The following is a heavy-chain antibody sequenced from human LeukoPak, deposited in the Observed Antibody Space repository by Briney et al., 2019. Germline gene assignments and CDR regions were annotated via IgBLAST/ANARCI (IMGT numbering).Heavy chain of an antibody. J-gene: IGHJ4*02. CDR1: GFTFSSYG. D-gene: IGHD4-11*01. V-gene: IGHV3-33*01. CDR3: ARLQRRTIDY. CDR2: IWYDGGNK. Sequence: GGSLRLSCAASGFTFSSYGMHWVRQAPCKGLEWVAVIWYDGGNKYYTDSVMGRFTVSRDNSKNTLYLQMNSLRAEDTAVYYCARLQRRTIDYWGQGTLVTVSS.